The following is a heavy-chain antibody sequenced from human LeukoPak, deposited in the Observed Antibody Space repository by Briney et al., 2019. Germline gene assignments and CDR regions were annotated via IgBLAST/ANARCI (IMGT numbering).Heavy chain of an antibody. Sequence: GRSLRLSCAASGFTFSSYAMHWVPQAPGKGLEWVAVISYDGSNKYYADSVKGRFTISRDNSKNTLYLQMNSLRAEDTAVYNCARDRRITVAGIFDYWGQGTLVTVSS. D-gene: IGHD6-19*01. CDR1: GFTFSSYA. J-gene: IGHJ4*02. CDR3: ARDRRITVAGIFDY. V-gene: IGHV3-30-3*01. CDR2: ISYDGSNK.